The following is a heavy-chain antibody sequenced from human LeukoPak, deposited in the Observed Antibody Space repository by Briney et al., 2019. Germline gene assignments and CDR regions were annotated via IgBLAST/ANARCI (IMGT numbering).Heavy chain of an antibody. Sequence: GASVKVSCKASGYTFTSYDINWVRQATGQGLGWMGWMNPNSGNTGYARKFQGRVTMTRNTSISTAYMELSSLRSEDTAVYYCARCPGRGRAFDIWGQGTMVTVSS. D-gene: IGHD1-26*01. CDR3: ARCPGRGRAFDI. CDR1: GYTFTSYD. V-gene: IGHV1-8*01. CDR2: MNPNSGNT. J-gene: IGHJ3*02.